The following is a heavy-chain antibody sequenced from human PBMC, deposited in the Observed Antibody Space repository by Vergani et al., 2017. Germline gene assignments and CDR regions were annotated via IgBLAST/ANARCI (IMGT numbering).Heavy chain of an antibody. D-gene: IGHD2-2*01. J-gene: IGHJ4*02. CDR1: GGTFSSYA. CDR2: IIPIFGTA. CDR3: ARPRSCSSTSWYHGFDY. Sequence: QVQLVQSGAEVKKPGSSVKVSCKASGGTFSSYAISWVRQAPGQGLEWMGGIIPIFGTANYAQKFQGRVTITADESTSTAYIDLSSLRSEDTAVYYCARPRSCSSTSWYHGFDYWGQGTLVTVSS. V-gene: IGHV1-69*01.